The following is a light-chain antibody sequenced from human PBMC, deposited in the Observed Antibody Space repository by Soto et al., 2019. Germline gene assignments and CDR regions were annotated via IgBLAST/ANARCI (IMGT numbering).Light chain of an antibody. J-gene: IGLJ2*01. Sequence: QPVLTQPASVSGSPGQSITISCTGTSSDVGGYNYVSWYQQHPGKAPKLIIYYVSNRPSGVSTRFSGSKSGNTASLTISGLQAEDEADYYCASFATSSPVVFGGGTKLTVL. CDR2: YVS. CDR1: SSDVGGYNY. CDR3: ASFATSSPVV. V-gene: IGLV2-14*01.